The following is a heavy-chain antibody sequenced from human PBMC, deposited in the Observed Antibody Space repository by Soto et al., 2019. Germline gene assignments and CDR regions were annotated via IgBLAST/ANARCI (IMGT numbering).Heavy chain of an antibody. CDR3: ARGSNHFDY. CDR2: INSDGNST. D-gene: IGHD4-4*01. V-gene: IGHV3-74*01. CDR1: GFTFSHVW. J-gene: IGHJ4*02. Sequence: EVQLVESGGGLVQPGGSLRLSCAASGFTFSHVWMHWVRQVPGKGPVWVSRINSDGNSTIYADSVKGRFTISRDNAKNTLYLQMNSLRAEDTAVYYCARGSNHFDYWGQGTLVTVSS.